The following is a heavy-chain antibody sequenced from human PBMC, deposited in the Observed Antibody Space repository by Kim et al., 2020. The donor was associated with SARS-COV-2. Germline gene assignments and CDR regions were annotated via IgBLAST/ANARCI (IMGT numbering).Heavy chain of an antibody. Sequence: KGRFTISRDNAKNSLYLQMNSLRAEDTAVYYCARDRLYYYDSSRYDFDYWGQGTLVTVSS. V-gene: IGHV3-11*06. J-gene: IGHJ4*02. CDR3: ARDRLYYYDSSRYDFDY. D-gene: IGHD3-22*01.